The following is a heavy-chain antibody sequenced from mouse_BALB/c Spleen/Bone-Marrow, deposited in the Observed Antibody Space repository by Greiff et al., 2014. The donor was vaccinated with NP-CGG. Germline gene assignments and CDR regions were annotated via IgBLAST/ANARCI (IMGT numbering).Heavy chain of an antibody. CDR2: IWADGST. V-gene: IGHV2-9*02. J-gene: IGHJ4*01. CDR3: ARITTATGAMDY. D-gene: IGHD1-2*01. Sequence: VQGVESGPGLVAPSQSLSISCTVSGFSLTSYGVHWVRQPPGKGLEWLGVIWADGSTNYNSALISRLSISKDNSKSQVFLKMNSLQTDDTAMYYCARITTATGAMDYWGQGTSVTVSS. CDR1: GFSLTSYG.